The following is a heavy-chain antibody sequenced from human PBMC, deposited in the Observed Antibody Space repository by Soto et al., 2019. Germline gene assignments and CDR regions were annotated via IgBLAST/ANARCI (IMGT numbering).Heavy chain of an antibody. V-gene: IGHV5-51*01. Sequence: GESLKIACKGSGYSFTSYWIGWVRQMPGKGLEWMGIIYPGDSDTRYSPSFQGQVTISADKSISNAYLQWSSLKASDSAMFYCERKDIAGNYVDFWGQGTVVTVPS. CDR2: IYPGDSDT. J-gene: IGHJ4*02. D-gene: IGHD3-22*01. CDR1: GYSFTSYW. CDR3: ERKDIAGNYVDF.